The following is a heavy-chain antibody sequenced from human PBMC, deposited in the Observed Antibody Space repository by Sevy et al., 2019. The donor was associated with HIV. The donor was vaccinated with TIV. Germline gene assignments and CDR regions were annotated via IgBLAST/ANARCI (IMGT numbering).Heavy chain of an antibody. CDR1: GFTFSRSA. J-gene: IGHJ4*02. Sequence: GGSLRLSCAASGFTFSRSAMSWVRQAPGKGLEWVSTINTSGAGTYYAYSVRGQFTISRDNCKNTLYLQMNSLRAEDTAAYYCAKGDYNYNFLFDYWGQGTLVTVSS. CDR3: AKGDYNYNFLFDY. D-gene: IGHD1-1*01. V-gene: IGHV3-23*01. CDR2: INTSGAGT.